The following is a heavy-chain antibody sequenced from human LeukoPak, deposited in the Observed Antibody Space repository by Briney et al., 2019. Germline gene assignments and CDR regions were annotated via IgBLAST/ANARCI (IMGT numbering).Heavy chain of an antibody. V-gene: IGHV4-31*03. CDR3: ARDSTVTTSSNRWGWFDP. J-gene: IGHJ5*02. CDR2: IYYSGST. D-gene: IGHD4-17*01. CDR1: GGSISSGGYY. Sequence: PSETLSLTCTVSGGSISSGGYYWSWIRQHPGKGLEWIGYIYYSGSTYYNPSLKSRVTISVDTSKNQFSLKLSSVTAADTAVYYCARDSTVTTSSNRWGWFDPWGQGTLVTVSS.